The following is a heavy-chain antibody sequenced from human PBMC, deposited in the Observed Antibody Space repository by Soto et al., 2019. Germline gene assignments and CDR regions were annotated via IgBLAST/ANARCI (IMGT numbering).Heavy chain of an antibody. CDR3: ATLPPRIVVSLLPLPT. CDR2: IYYSGST. CDR1: GGSISSYY. J-gene: IGHJ5*02. V-gene: IGHV4-59*08. Sequence: SETLSLTCTVSGGSISSYYWSWIRQPPGKGLEWIGYIYYSGSTNYNPSLRSRVTISVDTSKNQLSLKLSSVTAADTAVYYCATLPPRIVVSLLPLPTWGQGILVTVSS. D-gene: IGHD2-21*01.